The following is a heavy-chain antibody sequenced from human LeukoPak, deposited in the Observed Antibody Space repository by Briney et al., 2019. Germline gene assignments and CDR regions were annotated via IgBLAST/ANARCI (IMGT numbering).Heavy chain of an antibody. CDR3: AREGSGSYSPYYYYMDV. CDR1: GGSISSSSYY. CDR2: IYYSGST. J-gene: IGHJ6*03. Sequence: SETLSLTCTVSGGSISSSSYYWGWIRQPPGKGLEWIGSIYYSGSTYYNPSLKSRVTISVDTSKNQFSLKLSSVTAADTAVYYCAREGSGSYSPYYYYMDVWGKGTTVTISS. D-gene: IGHD3-10*01. V-gene: IGHV4-39*02.